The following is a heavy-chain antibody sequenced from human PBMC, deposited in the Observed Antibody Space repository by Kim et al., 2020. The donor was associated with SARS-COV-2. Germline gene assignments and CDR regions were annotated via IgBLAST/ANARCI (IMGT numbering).Heavy chain of an antibody. J-gene: IGHJ6*02. CDR3: AAAEYYDILTGYYVV. V-gene: IGHV4-39*01. Sequence: PSRKSRVTISVDTSKNQFSLKLSSVTAADTAVYYCAAAEYYDILTGYYVVWGQGTTVTVSS. D-gene: IGHD3-9*01.